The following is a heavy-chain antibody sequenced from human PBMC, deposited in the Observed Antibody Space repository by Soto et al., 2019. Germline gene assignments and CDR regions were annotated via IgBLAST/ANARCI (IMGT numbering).Heavy chain of an antibody. V-gene: IGHV3-53*01. D-gene: IGHD6-19*01. J-gene: IGHJ4*02. CDR2: IYSSGST. Sequence: EVQLVESGGGLIQPGGSLRLSCAASGFTVSSNYMGWVRQAPGKGLEWVSFIYSSGSTYYADSVKGRFTISRDTSKNTLYLQMNSLRAEDTAVYYCATKRVPGTIVDYWGPGTLVTVSS. CDR1: GFTVSSNY. CDR3: ATKRVPGTIVDY.